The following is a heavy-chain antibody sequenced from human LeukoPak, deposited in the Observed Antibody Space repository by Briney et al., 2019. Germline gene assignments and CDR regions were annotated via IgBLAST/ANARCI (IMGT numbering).Heavy chain of an antibody. D-gene: IGHD2-21*01. Sequence: SETLSLTCTVSGGSISSNNFYGGLIRQPPGKGLEWIGSIYSGGSTFYNPSLKSRVTLSVDTSKNQFSLKLSSVTAADTAVYYCARGLGVADYWGQGTLVTVSS. CDR3: ARGLGVADY. J-gene: IGHJ4*02. V-gene: IGHV4-39*01. CDR1: GGSISSNNFY. CDR2: IYSGGST.